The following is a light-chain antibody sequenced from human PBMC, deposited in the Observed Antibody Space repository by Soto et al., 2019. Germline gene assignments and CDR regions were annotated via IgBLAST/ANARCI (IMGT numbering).Light chain of an antibody. CDR3: QQYGSYSRT. CDR2: LAS. V-gene: IGKV1-5*03. J-gene: IGKJ1*01. Sequence: DIQMTQSPSTVSAFVGDRVTITCRASQSISTSLAWYQQKPGKAPKLLIYLASSLESGVPARFSGSGSATDFTLSISSLQPADFATYYCQQYGSYSRTFGQGTKVEIK. CDR1: QSISTS.